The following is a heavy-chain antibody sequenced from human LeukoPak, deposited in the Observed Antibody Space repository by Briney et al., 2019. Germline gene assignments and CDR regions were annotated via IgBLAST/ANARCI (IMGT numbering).Heavy chain of an antibody. CDR3: ARLYGSGISGAFDI. V-gene: IGHV1-2*04. CDR1: GYTFTGYY. CDR2: INPNSGGT. Sequence: GASVKVSCKASGYTFTGYYMHWVRQAPGQGLEWMGWINPNSGGTNYAQKFQGWVTMTRDTSISTAYMELSRLRSDDTAVYYCARLYGSGISGAFDIWGQGTMVTVSS. D-gene: IGHD3-10*01. J-gene: IGHJ3*02.